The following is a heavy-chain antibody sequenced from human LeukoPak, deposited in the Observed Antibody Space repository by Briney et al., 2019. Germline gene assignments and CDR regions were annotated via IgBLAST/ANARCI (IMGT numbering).Heavy chain of an antibody. CDR3: ARVPREGYCSGGSCHVFYFDY. CDR2: ISAGDSNI. D-gene: IGHD2-15*01. Sequence: GSLSLSCAASGFTFTNHAMSWVRQAPGKGLEWVSSISAGDSNIYYAESVKGRFTISRNNSKITLNLQINNLRDEDTAVYYCARVPREGYCSGGSCHVFYFDYWGQGTLVTVSS. V-gene: IGHV3-23*01. J-gene: IGHJ4*02. CDR1: GFTFTNHA.